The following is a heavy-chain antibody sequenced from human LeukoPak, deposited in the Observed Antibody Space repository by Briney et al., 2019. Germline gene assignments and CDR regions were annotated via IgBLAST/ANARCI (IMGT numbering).Heavy chain of an antibody. J-gene: IGHJ3*02. D-gene: IGHD3-22*01. Sequence: GGSLRLSCAASTFTFSSFGMHWVRQAPGKGMEWVTGISHDGNDKYYADSVKGRFTTSRDNSKNRLYLQMNSLRPDDTAVYFCAKDTTMMIVAAPMSNAFDIWGQGTMVTVSS. CDR1: TFTFSSFG. V-gene: IGHV3-30*18. CDR2: ISHDGNDK. CDR3: AKDTTMMIVAAPMSNAFDI.